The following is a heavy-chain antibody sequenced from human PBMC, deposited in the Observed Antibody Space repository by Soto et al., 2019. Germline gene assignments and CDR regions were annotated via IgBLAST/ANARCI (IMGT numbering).Heavy chain of an antibody. CDR1: GGSFSGYY. Sequence: PSETLSLTCAVYGGSFSGYYWSWIRQPPGKGLEWIGEINHSGSTNYNPSLKSRVTISVDTSKNQFSLKLSSVTAADTAVYYCARRLRLYYDFWSGQTPPYYGMDVWGQGTTVTVS. J-gene: IGHJ6*02. CDR2: INHSGST. D-gene: IGHD3-3*01. V-gene: IGHV4-34*01. CDR3: ARRLRLYYDFWSGQTPPYYGMDV.